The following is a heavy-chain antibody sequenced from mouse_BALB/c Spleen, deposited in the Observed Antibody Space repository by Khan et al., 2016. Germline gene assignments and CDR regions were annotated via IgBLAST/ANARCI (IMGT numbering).Heavy chain of an antibody. D-gene: IGHD2-2*01. CDR1: AYSITSDYA. CDR2: ISYSGTT. CDR3: ARWLDAMDY. J-gene: IGHJ4*01. Sequence: EVQLQESGPGLVKPSQSLSLTCTVTAYSITSDYAWNWIRQFPGNKLEWMGYISYSGTTTYNPSLKSRISITRDTSKNQFFLQLNSVTTEDTATDYCARWLDAMDYWGQGTSVTVSS. V-gene: IGHV3-2*02.